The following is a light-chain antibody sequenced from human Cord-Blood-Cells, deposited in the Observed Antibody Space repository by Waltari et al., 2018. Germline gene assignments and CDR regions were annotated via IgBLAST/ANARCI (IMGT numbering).Light chain of an antibody. J-gene: IGLJ3*02. CDR2: SNN. CDR3: AAWDDSLNGWV. V-gene: IGLV1-44*01. CDR1: SSNIGSNT. Sequence: HSVLTQPPSASGTPGQRVTISCSGSSSNIGSNTVNCYQQLPGTAPKLLIYSNNQRPSGVRDRFSGSKSGTSASLAISGLQSEDEADYYCAAWDDSLNGWVFGGGTKLTVL.